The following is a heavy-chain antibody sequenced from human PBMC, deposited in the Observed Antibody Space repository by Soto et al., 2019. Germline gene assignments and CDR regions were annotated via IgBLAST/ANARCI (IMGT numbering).Heavy chain of an antibody. CDR2: ISSSGSTI. Sequence: QVQLVESGGGLVKPGGSLRLSCAASGFTFSDYYMSWIRQAPGKGLEWVSYISSSGSTIYYADSVKGRFNISRDNAKNSLYLQMNSLRAEDTAVYYCARDEGLWGGDSRNYYYGMDVWGQGTTVTVSS. J-gene: IGHJ6*02. CDR3: ARDEGLWGGDSRNYYYGMDV. CDR1: GFTFSDYY. V-gene: IGHV3-11*01. D-gene: IGHD2-21*02.